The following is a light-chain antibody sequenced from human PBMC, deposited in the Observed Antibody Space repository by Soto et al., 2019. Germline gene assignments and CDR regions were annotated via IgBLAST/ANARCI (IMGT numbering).Light chain of an antibody. CDR2: TTS. CDR1: QDINNW. V-gene: IGKV1D-12*01. CDR3: QQANSFPLT. Sequence: DIQVTQSPSSVSASVGDRVTITCRASQDINNWLAWYQQKPGKAPKLLIYTTSNLQSEFPSRFSGSGSGTDFPLTISSPQPEDFATPNCQQANSFPLTFGGGTKVEIK. J-gene: IGKJ4*01.